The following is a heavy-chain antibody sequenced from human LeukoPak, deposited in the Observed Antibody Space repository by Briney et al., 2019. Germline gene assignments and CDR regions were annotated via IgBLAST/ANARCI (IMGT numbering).Heavy chain of an antibody. J-gene: IGHJ6*03. CDR2: IYYSGST. V-gene: IGHV4-39*07. CDR1: GGSISSSSYY. CDR3: ASLSGAYGLGINYYYYIDV. D-gene: IGHD3-10*01. Sequence: PSETLSLTCTVSGGSISSSSYYWGWIRQPPGKGLEWIGSIYYSGSTYYNPSLKSRVTISVDTSKNQFSLKLSSVTAADTAVYYCASLSGAYGLGINYYYYIDVWGKGTTVTVSS.